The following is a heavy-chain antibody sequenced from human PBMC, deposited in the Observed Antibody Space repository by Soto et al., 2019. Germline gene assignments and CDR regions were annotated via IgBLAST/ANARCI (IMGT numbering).Heavy chain of an antibody. CDR3: ARYDVNLYYYDRSGPHAFDI. CDR2: IIPIFGTA. CDR1: GGTFSSYA. D-gene: IGHD3-22*01. J-gene: IGHJ3*02. Sequence: ASVKVSCKASGGTFSSYAISWVRQAPGQGLEWMGGIIPIFGTANYAQKFQGRVTITAGESTSTAYMELSSLRSEDTAVYYCARYDVNLYYYDRSGPHAFDIWGQGTMVTVSS. V-gene: IGHV1-69*13.